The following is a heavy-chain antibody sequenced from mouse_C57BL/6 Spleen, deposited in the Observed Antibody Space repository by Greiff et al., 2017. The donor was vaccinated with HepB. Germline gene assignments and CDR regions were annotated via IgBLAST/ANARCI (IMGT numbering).Heavy chain of an antibody. CDR3: AALPNFDY. J-gene: IGHJ2*01. CDR2: INPSSGYT. D-gene: IGHD2-10*01. CDR1: GYTFTSYT. Sequence: VQLQQSGAELARPGASVKMSCKASGYTFTSYTMHWVKQRPGQGLEWIGYINPSSGYTKYNQKFKDKATLTADKSSSTAYMQLSSLKSEDSAVYYCAALPNFDYWGQGTTLTVSS. V-gene: IGHV1-4*01.